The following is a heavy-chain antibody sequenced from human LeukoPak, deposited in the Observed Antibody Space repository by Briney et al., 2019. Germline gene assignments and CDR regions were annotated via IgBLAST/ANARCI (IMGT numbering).Heavy chain of an antibody. CDR1: GGPFSGYS. J-gene: IGHJ1*01. Sequence: SETLSLTCAVYGGPFSGYSWSWIRQPPGKGLEWIAEINHSGSTNYNPSLRSRVTVSVDTSKNQFSLKLSSVAAADTAVYYCAREYYYGSGSYHKGPYFQQWGQGTLVTVSS. D-gene: IGHD3-10*01. CDR2: INHSGST. V-gene: IGHV4-34*01. CDR3: AREYYYGSGSYHKGPYFQQ.